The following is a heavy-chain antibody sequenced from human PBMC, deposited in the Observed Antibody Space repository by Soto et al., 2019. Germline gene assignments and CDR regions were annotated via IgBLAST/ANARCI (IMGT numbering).Heavy chain of an antibody. CDR1: GASISGYY. V-gene: IGHV4-4*07. J-gene: IGHJ5*02. D-gene: IGHD1-1*01. CDR2: IYATGTT. Sequence: QVQLQESGPGLVKPSETLSLTCTVSGASISGYYWGWIRKSAGKGLEWIGRIYATGTTDYNPSLKSRVMMSVDTSKKQFSLRLRSVTAADTAVYYCVRDGTKTLRDWFDPWGQGISVTVSS. CDR3: VRDGTKTLRDWFDP.